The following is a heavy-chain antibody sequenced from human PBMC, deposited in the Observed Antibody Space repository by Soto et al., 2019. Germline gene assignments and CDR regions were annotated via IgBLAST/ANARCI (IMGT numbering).Heavy chain of an antibody. D-gene: IGHD2-15*01. CDR1: GFTFSSYD. CDR2: IGTAGDT. J-gene: IGHJ6*02. V-gene: IGHV3-13*01. CDR3: AREGYGGGGGSSGYSVREV. Sequence: EVQLVESGGGLVQPGGSLRLSCAASGFTFSSYDMHWVRQATGKGLEWVSAIGTAGDTYYPGSVKGRFTISRENAKNSLYFQMNSRGAGDTAVYYCAREGYGGGGGSSGYSVREVGGQGTRSPSP.